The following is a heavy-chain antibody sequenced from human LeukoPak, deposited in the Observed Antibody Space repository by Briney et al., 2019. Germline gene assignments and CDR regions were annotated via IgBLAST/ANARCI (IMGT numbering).Heavy chain of an antibody. V-gene: IGHV3-74*01. CDR2: INNDGRST. D-gene: IGHD2-15*01. Sequence: GGSLRLSCAASGFTFSSHWAHWVRQAPGKGLVWVSHINNDGRSTRYADSVKGRFTISRDNAKNTVYLQMNSLRAEDTAVYYCARDLRYCSGGSCYWGQGTLVTVSS. CDR1: GFTFSSHW. CDR3: ARDLRYCSGGSCY. J-gene: IGHJ4*02.